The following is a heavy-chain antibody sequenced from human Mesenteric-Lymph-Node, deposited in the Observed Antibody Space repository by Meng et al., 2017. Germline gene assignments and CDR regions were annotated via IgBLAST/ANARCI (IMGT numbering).Heavy chain of an antibody. CDR2: INAGNGNT. V-gene: IGHV1-3*01. CDR1: GYTFTSYA. D-gene: IGHD1-26*01. J-gene: IGHJ3*02. CDR3: ARDYSGNFLPDAFDI. Sequence: ASVKVSCKASGYTFTSYAMHWVRQAPGQRLEWMGWINAGNGNTKYSQKFQGRVTITRDTSTSTAYMELRSLRSDDTAVYYCARDYSGNFLPDAFDIWGQGTMVTVSS.